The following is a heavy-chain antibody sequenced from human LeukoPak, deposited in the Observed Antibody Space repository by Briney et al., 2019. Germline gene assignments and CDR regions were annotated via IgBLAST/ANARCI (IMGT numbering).Heavy chain of an antibody. Sequence: GGSLRLSCAASGFTFSSYWMSWVRQAPGKGLEWVANIKKDGSEKYYVDSVKGRFTISRDNAKNSLYLQMNSLRAEDTAVYYCARDGMYYDYVWGSYRSGPYFDYWGQGTLVTVSS. CDR2: IKKDGSEK. D-gene: IGHD3-16*02. CDR3: ARDGMYYDYVWGSYRSGPYFDY. CDR1: GFTFSSYW. V-gene: IGHV3-7*01. J-gene: IGHJ4*02.